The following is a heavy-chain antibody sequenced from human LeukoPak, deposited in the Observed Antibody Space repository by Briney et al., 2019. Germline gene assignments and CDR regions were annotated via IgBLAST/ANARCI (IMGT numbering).Heavy chain of an antibody. J-gene: IGHJ4*02. Sequence: SETLSLTCTVSGGSISSSSYYWGWIRQPPGKGLEWIGSIYYSGSTYYNPSLKSRVTISVDTSKNQFSLKLSSVTAADTAVYYCARTGIAVAGTSHWGQGTLVTVSS. CDR2: IYYSGST. D-gene: IGHD6-19*01. V-gene: IGHV4-39*07. CDR3: ARTGIAVAGTSH. CDR1: GGSISSSSYY.